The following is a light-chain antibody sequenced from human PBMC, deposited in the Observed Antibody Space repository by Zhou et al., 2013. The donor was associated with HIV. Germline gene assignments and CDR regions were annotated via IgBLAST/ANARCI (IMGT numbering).Light chain of an antibody. V-gene: IGLV2-11*01. CDR2: DVS. Sequence: QSALTQPRSVSGSPGQSVTISCTGTSSDVGGFNFVSWYQQHPGKAPKLMIYDVSKRPSGVPDRFSGSKSGYTASLTISGLQAEDEADYYCCSYAGSSTLVFGGGTRLTVL. CDR1: SSDVGGFNF. J-gene: IGLJ3*02. CDR3: CSYAGSSTLV.